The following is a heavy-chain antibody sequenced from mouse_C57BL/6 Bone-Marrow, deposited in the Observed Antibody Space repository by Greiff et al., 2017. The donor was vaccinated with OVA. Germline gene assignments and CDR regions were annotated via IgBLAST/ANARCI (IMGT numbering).Heavy chain of an antibody. D-gene: IGHD1-1*01. CDR3: ARSNYGGRDY. J-gene: IGHJ2*01. CDR1: GYTFTSYW. Sequence: QVQLQQPGAELVKPGASVKLSCKASGYTFTSYWMHWVKQRPGQGLEWIGMIHPNSGSTNYNEKFKSKATLTVDKSTSTAYMQLSSLTSEDSAVYYCARSNYGGRDYWGQGTTLTVSS. V-gene: IGHV1-64*01. CDR2: IHPNSGST.